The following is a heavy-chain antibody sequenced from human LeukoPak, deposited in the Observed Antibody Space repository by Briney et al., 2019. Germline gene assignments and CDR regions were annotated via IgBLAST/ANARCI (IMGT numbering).Heavy chain of an antibody. D-gene: IGHD3-10*01. J-gene: IGHJ4*02. CDR2: LSYSGST. Sequence: PSETLSLTCTVSGGSISSDFWSWIRQPPGKGLEWIGYLSYSGSTNYNPSLKSRVTISGDTSRNQFSLKLTSVTAADTAVYYCARGWDFYGSGSPYFDSWGQGTLLTVSS. V-gene: IGHV4-59*08. CDR3: ARGWDFYGSGSPYFDS. CDR1: GGSISSDF.